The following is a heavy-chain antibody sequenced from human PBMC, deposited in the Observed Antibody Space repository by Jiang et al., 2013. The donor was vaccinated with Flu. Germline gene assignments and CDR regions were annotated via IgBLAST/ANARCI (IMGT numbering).Heavy chain of an antibody. CDR2: INPNGDGT. V-gene: IGHV1-2*02. D-gene: IGHD1-1*01. Sequence: SGAEVKKPGASVKVSCKASGFTLTGYYLHWVRQAPGQGPEWMGWINPNGDGTNYAQKFQGRVTMTRDTSINTAYMELSRLRSDDTAVYYCARDLGTFSDYWGQGTLVTVSS. CDR1: GFTLTGYY. CDR3: ARDLGTFSDY. J-gene: IGHJ4*02.